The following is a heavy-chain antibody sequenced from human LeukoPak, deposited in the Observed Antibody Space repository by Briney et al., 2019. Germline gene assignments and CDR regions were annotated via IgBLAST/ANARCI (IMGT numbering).Heavy chain of an antibody. CDR2: ISYDGSNK. J-gene: IGHJ4*02. D-gene: IGHD5-18*01. Sequence: HPGGSLRLSCAASGFTFSSYGMHWVRQAPGKGLEWVAVISYDGSNKYYADSVKGRFTISRDNSKNTVYLQMNSLRAEDTAVYYCAKDPGFKSYGYFFGYWGQGTLVTVSS. CDR3: AKDPGFKSYGYFFGY. V-gene: IGHV3-30*18. CDR1: GFTFSSYG.